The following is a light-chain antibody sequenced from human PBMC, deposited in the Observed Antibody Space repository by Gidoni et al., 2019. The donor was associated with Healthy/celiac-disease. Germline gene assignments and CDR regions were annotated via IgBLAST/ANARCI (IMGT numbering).Light chain of an antibody. Sequence: DIVMTQSPPSLPVTPGEPASTACRSSQSLLHSNGYNYLDWYLQKPGQSPQLLIYLGSNRASGVPDRFSGSGSGTDFTLKISRVEAEDVGVYYCMQALQTPLTFGGGTKVEIK. CDR2: LGS. J-gene: IGKJ4*02. V-gene: IGKV2-28*01. CDR3: MQALQTPLT. CDR1: QSLLHSNGYNY.